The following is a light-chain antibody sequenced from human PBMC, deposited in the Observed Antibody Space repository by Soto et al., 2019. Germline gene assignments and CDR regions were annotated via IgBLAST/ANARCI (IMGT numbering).Light chain of an antibody. CDR1: NSDIGSYNL. J-gene: IGLJ3*02. Sequence: QSVLTQPASLSGSPGQSITISCTGTNSDIGSYNLVSWYQQYPGKDPTLLIYEASKRPSGVSDRFSASKSGVTASLTISGLQAEDEADYYCCSFASDSPLVFGGGTQLTV. V-gene: IGLV2-23*01. CDR3: CSFASDSPLV. CDR2: EAS.